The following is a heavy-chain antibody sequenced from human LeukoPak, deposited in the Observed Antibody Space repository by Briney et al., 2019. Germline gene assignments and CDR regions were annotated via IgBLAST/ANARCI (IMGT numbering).Heavy chain of an antibody. CDR1: GFTFGTST. V-gene: IGHV3-23*01. Sequence: GGSLRLSCTTSGFTFGTSTMTWVRQAPGKGLEWVSTINSNGGSTYYASSVKGRFTISRDNSGNTLYLRMSSLRAEDTAVYYCEPPLQFLESWGQGTMVIVSS. J-gene: IGHJ5*02. CDR2: INSNGGST. D-gene: IGHD3-3*01. CDR3: EPPLQFLES.